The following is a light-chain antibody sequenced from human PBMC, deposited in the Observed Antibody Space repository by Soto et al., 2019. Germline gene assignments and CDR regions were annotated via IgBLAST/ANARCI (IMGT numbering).Light chain of an antibody. J-gene: IGKJ2*01. CDR2: KAS. CDR3: QQYKSYSPYT. Sequence: DIQMTQSPSTLSASVGDRVTITCRASQSISTWLAWYQQKPGKAPNLLIYKASSLGSGVPSRFTGRGSATKFTLIISSLQPDDFATYYCQQYKSYSPYTFGHGTKLEIK. CDR1: QSISTW. V-gene: IGKV1-5*03.